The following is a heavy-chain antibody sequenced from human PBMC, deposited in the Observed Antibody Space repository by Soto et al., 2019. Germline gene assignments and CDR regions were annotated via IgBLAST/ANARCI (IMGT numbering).Heavy chain of an antibody. CDR2: ISNDNGNT. D-gene: IGHD2-8*01. Sequence: GASVKVSCNASGYTFTNSGISWLRQAPCQGLEWMGWISNDNGNTNYEQNLKGRVRMTKDTSKSTEYMELRRLTSDDRAVYYCAKNGQPPYYYYGMDVWGQGTTVTVSS. CDR3: AKNGQPPYYYYGMDV. J-gene: IGHJ6*02. CDR1: GYTFTNSG. V-gene: IGHV1-18*01.